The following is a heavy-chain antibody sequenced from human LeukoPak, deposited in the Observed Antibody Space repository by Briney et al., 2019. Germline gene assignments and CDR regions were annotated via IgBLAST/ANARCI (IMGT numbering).Heavy chain of an antibody. Sequence: SQTLSLTCTVSGGSISSGDYYWSWIRQPPGKGLEWIGYIYYSGSTYYNPSLKSRVTISVDTSKNQFSLKLSSVTAADTAVYYCARGTWELLRRYFDYWGQGTLVTVSS. V-gene: IGHV4-30-4*01. J-gene: IGHJ4*02. CDR3: ARGTWELLRRYFDY. CDR2: IYYSGST. D-gene: IGHD1-26*01. CDR1: GGSISSGDYY.